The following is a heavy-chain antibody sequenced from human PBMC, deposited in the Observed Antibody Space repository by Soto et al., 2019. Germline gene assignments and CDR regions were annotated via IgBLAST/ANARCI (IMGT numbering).Heavy chain of an antibody. D-gene: IGHD3-3*01. V-gene: IGHV1-18*01. CDR1: GCTFTSYG. CDR2: ISAYNGNT. CDR3: ARDLHYDFWRAYSGAFDI. Sequence: ASVKVSCKASGCTFTSYGISWVRQAPGQGLEWMGWISAYNGNTNYAQKLQGRVTMTTDTSTSTAYMERRSLRAADTAVYYCARDLHYDFWRAYSGAFDIWGPGTMVTVSS. J-gene: IGHJ3*02.